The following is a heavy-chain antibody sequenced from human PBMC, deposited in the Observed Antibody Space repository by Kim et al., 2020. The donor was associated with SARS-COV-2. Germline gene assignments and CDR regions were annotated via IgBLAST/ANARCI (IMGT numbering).Heavy chain of an antibody. Sequence: GGSLRISCAASGFTFSSYGMHWVRQAPGKGLEWVAVIWYDGSNKYYADSVKGRFTISRDNSKNTLYLQMNSLRAEDTAVYYCARETRGYYYDSSGYYGLPYVSGNIDYWGQGTLVTVSS. D-gene: IGHD3-22*01. V-gene: IGHV3-33*01. CDR3: ARETRGYYYDSSGYYGLPYVSGNIDY. CDR2: IWYDGSNK. J-gene: IGHJ4*02. CDR1: GFTFSSYG.